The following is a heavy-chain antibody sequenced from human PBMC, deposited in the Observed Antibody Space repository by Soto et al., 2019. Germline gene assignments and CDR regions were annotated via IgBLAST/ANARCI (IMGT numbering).Heavy chain of an antibody. J-gene: IGHJ6*02. V-gene: IGHV5-51*01. D-gene: IGHD3-16*01. Sequence: PGESLKISCKGSGYSFSIYCIGWVLQMPGKGLEWMGIIYPGDSDTRYSPSFQGQVTMSTDKSISTAYLQWSSLKASDTAIYYCARNLDRLEYYGMDVWGQGTTVTVSS. CDR1: GYSFSIYC. CDR3: ARNLDRLEYYGMDV. CDR2: IYPGDSDT.